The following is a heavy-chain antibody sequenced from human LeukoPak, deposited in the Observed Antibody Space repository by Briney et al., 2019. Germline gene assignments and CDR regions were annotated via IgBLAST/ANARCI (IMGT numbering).Heavy chain of an antibody. CDR3: ARGGYFDWLPNDY. J-gene: IGHJ4*02. Sequence: PGGSLRLSCAASGFTFSSYAMHWVRPAPGKGLERVAVISYDGSNKYYADSVKGRFTISRDNSKNTLYLQMNSLRAEDTAVYYCARGGYFDWLPNDYWGQGTLVTVSS. CDR1: GFTFSSYA. V-gene: IGHV3-30-3*01. D-gene: IGHD3-9*01. CDR2: ISYDGSNK.